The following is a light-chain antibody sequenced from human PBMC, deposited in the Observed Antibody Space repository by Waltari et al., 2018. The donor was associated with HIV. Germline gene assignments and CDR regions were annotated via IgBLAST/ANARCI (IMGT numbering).Light chain of an antibody. CDR2: EVS. J-gene: IGLJ1*01. CDR3: CSYAGSSTYV. Sequence: QSALTQPASVSGSPAQSITISCTGTSRDVRSYNLVSWYQQHPGKAPKLMIYEVSKRPSGVSNRFSGSKSGNTASLTISGLQAEDEADYYCCSYAGSSTYVFGTGTKVTVL. CDR1: SRDVRSYNL. V-gene: IGLV2-23*02.